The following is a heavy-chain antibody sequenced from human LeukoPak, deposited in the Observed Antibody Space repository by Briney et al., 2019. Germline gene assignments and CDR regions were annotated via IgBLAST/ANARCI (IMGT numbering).Heavy chain of an antibody. V-gene: IGHV3-23*01. CDR3: ARGNIYGDPSRQFDY. D-gene: IGHD4-17*01. CDR2: ISGSGGST. Sequence: PGGSLRLSCAASGFTFSSYAMSWVRQAPGKGLEWVSAISGSGGSTYYADSVKSRFTISRDNSKNTLYLQMNSLRAEDTAVYYCARGNIYGDPSRQFDYWGQGTLVTVSS. J-gene: IGHJ4*02. CDR1: GFTFSSYA.